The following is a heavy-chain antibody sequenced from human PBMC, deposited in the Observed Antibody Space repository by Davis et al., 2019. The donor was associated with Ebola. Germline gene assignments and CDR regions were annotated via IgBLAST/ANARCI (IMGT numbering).Heavy chain of an antibody. V-gene: IGHV3-74*01. CDR1: GFTFSSYS. Sequence: GESLKISCAASGFTFSSYSMNWVRQAPGKGLVWVSRISIDGSSTNYADSVKGRFTISRDNARNTLFLQMDSLGVEDTAVYYCARDHPEGKVLNYWGQGTLGTVSS. D-gene: IGHD1-1*01. CDR3: ARDHPEGKVLNY. J-gene: IGHJ4*02. CDR2: ISIDGSST.